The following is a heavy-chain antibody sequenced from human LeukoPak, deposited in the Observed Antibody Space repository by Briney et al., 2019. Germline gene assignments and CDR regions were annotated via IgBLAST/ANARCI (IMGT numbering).Heavy chain of an antibody. CDR2: IIPILGIA. J-gene: IGHJ3*02. CDR3: AIYSYGDAFDI. CDR1: GGTFSSYA. Sequence: SVKVSCKASGGTFSSYAISWVRQAPGQGLEWMGRIIPILGIANYAQKFQGRVTITADKSTSTAYMELSSLRSGDTAVYYCAIYSYGDAFDIWGQGTMVTVSS. V-gene: IGHV1-69*04. D-gene: IGHD5-18*01.